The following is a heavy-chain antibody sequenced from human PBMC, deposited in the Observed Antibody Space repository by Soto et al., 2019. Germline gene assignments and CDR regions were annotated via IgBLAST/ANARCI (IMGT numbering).Heavy chain of an antibody. Sequence: GASVKVSCKASGYTFTSYAMHWVRQAPGQRLEWMGWINAGNGNTKYSQKFQGRVTITRDTSASTAYMELSSLRSEDTAVYYCARDRDSSSWYKDWFDPWGQGTLVTVSS. D-gene: IGHD6-13*01. CDR1: GYTFTSYA. CDR3: ARDRDSSSWYKDWFDP. CDR2: INAGNGNT. J-gene: IGHJ5*02. V-gene: IGHV1-3*01.